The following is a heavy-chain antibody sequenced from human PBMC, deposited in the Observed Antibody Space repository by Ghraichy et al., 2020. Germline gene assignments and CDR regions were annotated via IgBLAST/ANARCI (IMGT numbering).Heavy chain of an antibody. CDR2: IYSGGST. V-gene: IGHV3-53*01. Sequence: LSLTCAASGFTVSSNYMSWVRQAPGKGLEWVSVIYSGGSTYYADSVKGRFTISRDKSKNTLYLQMNSLRAEDTAVYYCARASYSNYAGFYYYYYGMDVWGQGTTVTVSS. CDR3: ARASYSNYAGFYYYYYGMDV. J-gene: IGHJ6*02. CDR1: GFTVSSNY. D-gene: IGHD4-11*01.